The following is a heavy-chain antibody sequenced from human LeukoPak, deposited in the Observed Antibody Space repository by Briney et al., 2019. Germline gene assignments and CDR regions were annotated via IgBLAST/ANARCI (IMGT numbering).Heavy chain of an antibody. CDR2: ISGSGGST. V-gene: IGHV3-23*01. J-gene: IGHJ4*02. Sequence: GGSLRLSCAASGFTFSSYAMSWVRQAPGKGLEWVSAISGSGGSTYYADSVKGRFTISRDNSKNTLYLQMNSLRAEDTAVYYCAKAVGGYCSGGSCYCEFWGQGTLVTVSS. CDR1: GFTFSSYA. D-gene: IGHD2-15*01. CDR3: AKAVGGYCSGGSCYCEF.